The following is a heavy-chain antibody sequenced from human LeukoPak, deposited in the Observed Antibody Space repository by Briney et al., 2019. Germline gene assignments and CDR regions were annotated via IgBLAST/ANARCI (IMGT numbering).Heavy chain of an antibody. CDR1: GYTLTELS. CDR3: ARDVDTAKSLDY. Sequence: GASVKVSCKVSGYTLTELSMHWVRQAPGKGLEWMGGFDPEGGETIYAQKFQGRVTMTEDTSTDTAYMELSSLRSEDTAVYYCARDVDTAKSLDYWGQGTLVTVSS. J-gene: IGHJ4*02. D-gene: IGHD5-18*01. CDR2: FDPEGGET. V-gene: IGHV1-24*01.